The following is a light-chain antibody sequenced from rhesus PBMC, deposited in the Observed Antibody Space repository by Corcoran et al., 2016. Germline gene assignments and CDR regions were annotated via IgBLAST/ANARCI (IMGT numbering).Light chain of an antibody. Sequence: QAALTQPRSVSMSPGQSVAISCTGTSSDIGTYNYVSWYQQHPGTAPKLLIYEVNKRPSGVADRFSGSKSGNTASLTISGLQAEDEADYYCSSYAGSNTYIFGDGTRLTVL. CDR3: SSYAGSNTYI. CDR2: EVN. J-gene: IGLJ1*01. CDR1: SSDIGTYNY. V-gene: IGLV2-32*02.